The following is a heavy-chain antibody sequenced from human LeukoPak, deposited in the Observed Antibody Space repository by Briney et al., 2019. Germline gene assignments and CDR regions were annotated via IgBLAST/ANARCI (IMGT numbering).Heavy chain of an antibody. CDR2: ISYDGSNK. J-gene: IGHJ4*02. CDR1: GFTFSSYA. V-gene: IGHV3-30*18. CDR3: AKDRSMAAAGTVGYFDY. D-gene: IGHD6-13*01. Sequence: GGSLRLSCAASGFTFSSYAMSWVRQAPGKGLEWVAVISYDGSNKYYADSVKGRFTISRDNSKNTLYLQMNSLRAEDTAVYYCAKDRSMAAAGTVGYFDYWGQGTLVTVSS.